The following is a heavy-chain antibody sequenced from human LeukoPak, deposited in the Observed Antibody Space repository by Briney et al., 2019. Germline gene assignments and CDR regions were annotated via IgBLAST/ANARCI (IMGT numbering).Heavy chain of an antibody. CDR2: IYYSGDT. J-gene: IGHJ4*02. V-gene: IGHV4-39*01. Sequence: SPSETLSLTCSVSGGSISSSSKYWGWIRQPPGKGLEWIGSIYYSGDTYYNPSLRSRVTISVDTSKNQFSLKLTSVTAADTAVYFCVRGPYSSDAGYWGQGTLVIVSS. CDR1: GGSISSSSKY. CDR3: VRGPYSSDAGY. D-gene: IGHD5-12*01.